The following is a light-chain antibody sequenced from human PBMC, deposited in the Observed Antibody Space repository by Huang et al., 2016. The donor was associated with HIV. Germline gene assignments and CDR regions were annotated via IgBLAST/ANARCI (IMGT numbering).Light chain of an antibody. J-gene: IGKJ4*01. Sequence: EIVLTQSPATLSLSPGERATLSCRASQSVSSYLAWYQQKPGQAPRLLIYDASNRATGIPARVSGSGSGTDFTLTISSLEPEDFAVYYCQQRSNWPQLTFGGGTKVEIK. CDR3: QQRSNWPQLT. V-gene: IGKV3-11*01. CDR2: DAS. CDR1: QSVSSY.